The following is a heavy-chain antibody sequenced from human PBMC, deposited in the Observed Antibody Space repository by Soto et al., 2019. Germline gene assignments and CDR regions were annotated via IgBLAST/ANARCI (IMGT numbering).Heavy chain of an antibody. CDR3: AHSLVASFEYSDSYNELGMYYYYYMDV. J-gene: IGHJ6*03. Sequence: SGPTLVNPTQTLTLTCTFSGFSLSTSGMCVSWIRQPPGKALEWLALIYWDDDKRYSPSLKSRLTITKDTSKNQVVLTMTNMDPVDTATYYCAHSLVASFEYSDSYNELGMYYYYYMDVWGKGTTVTVSS. V-gene: IGHV2-5*08. CDR1: GFSLSTSGMC. CDR2: IYWDDDK. D-gene: IGHD3-3*02.